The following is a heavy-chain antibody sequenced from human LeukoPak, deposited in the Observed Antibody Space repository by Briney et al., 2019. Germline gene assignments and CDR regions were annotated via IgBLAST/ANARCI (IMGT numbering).Heavy chain of an antibody. V-gene: IGHV7-4-1*02. CDR3: ARDIRGYSYAVGAFDI. Sequence: ASVKLSCKASGYTFTSYGIRWVRQAPGQGREGMGCITTDTGNPTYAQGFTGRFVFSLDTSVTTAYLQITSLEAEDTGVYCCARDIRGYSYAVGAFDIWGQETMVSVSS. CDR1: GYTFTSYG. D-gene: IGHD5-18*01. CDR2: ITTDTGNP. J-gene: IGHJ3*02.